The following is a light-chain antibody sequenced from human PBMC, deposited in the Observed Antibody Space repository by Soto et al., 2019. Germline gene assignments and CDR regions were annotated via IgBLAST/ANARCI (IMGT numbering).Light chain of an antibody. CDR2: DAS. CDR3: QQRSNGPPMYA. Sequence: EIVLTQSPATLSLSPGERATLSCRASQSVSSYLAWYQQKPGQAPRLLIYDASNTASCIPARFSGSGSGRDFALNSSSRGSEDFAVYYCQQRSNGPPMYAFGQGNKLEIK. CDR1: QSVSSY. J-gene: IGKJ2*01. V-gene: IGKV3-11*02.